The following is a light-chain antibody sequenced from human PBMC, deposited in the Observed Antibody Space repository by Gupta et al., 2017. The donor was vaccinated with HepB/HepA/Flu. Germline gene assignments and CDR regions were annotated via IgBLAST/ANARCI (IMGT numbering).Light chain of an antibody. V-gene: IGLV2-14*03. Sequence: HSALTQPPSVSSSPGQSITISCTGTSSDVGGYNYVYWYQYHPGTVPKLLIYDVNNQPSGVSNRFSGSKSGTTAFMTISGLQAEDDAYYYCTSYTKSGTVVFGTGTKVTVL. CDR2: DVN. J-gene: IGLJ1*01. CDR3: TSYTKSGTVV. CDR1: SSDVGGYNY.